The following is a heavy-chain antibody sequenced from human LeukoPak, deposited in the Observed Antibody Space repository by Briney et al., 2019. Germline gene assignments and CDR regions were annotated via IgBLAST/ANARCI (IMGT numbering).Heavy chain of an antibody. CDR1: GFTFSSFG. Sequence: PGGSLRLSCAASGFTFSSFGMHWVRQAPGKGLEWMAIIWYDGSNEYYADSVKGRFTISRDNSKNTLSLQMNSLRAEDTAVYYCARDGAIWSGYPYYFDYWGQGTLVTVSS. CDR2: IWYDGSNE. CDR3: ARDGAIWSGYPYYFDY. J-gene: IGHJ4*02. V-gene: IGHV3-33*01. D-gene: IGHD3-3*01.